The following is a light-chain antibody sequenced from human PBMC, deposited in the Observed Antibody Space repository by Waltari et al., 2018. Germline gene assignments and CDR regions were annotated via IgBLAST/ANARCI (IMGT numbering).Light chain of an antibody. V-gene: IGKV3-20*01. CDR3: QQYLRLPVT. Sequence: EIVFTPSPCTVSLSPWEGATLSCRASQSVNGALAWYQQKPGQAPRLLIYHASNRATGIPDRFSGSGSGTDFSLTISRLEPEDFAVYYCQQYLRLPVTFGQGTKVEI. J-gene: IGKJ1*01. CDR2: HAS. CDR1: QSVNGA.